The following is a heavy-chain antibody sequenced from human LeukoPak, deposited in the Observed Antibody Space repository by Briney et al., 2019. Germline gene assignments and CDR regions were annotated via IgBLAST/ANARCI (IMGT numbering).Heavy chain of an antibody. CDR1: GGSFSGYY. D-gene: IGHD4-17*01. V-gene: IGHV4-34*01. Sequence: SETLSLTCAVSGGSFSGYYWTWIRQPPGKGLEWIGEINHSGSANYNPSLKSRVTISLDTSKNQSSLKVSSVTAADTAVYYCARGQGTVTTHWGQGTLVTVSS. CDR2: INHSGSA. CDR3: ARGQGTVTTH. J-gene: IGHJ1*01.